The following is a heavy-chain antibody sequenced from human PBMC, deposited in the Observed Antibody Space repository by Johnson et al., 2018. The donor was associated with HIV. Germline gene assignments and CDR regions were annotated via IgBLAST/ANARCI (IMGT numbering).Heavy chain of an antibody. Sequence: VQLVESGGGVVQPGRSLRLSCAASGFTFSSYGMHWVRQAPGKGLEWVSYISSSGSTIYYADSVKGRFTISRDNAKKSLYLQMNSLRAEETAVYYCARQHYDGSVSYPGAFDIWGQGTMVTVSS. CDR3: ARQHYDGSVSYPGAFDI. V-gene: IGHV3-48*04. CDR2: ISSSGSTI. CDR1: GFTFSSYG. J-gene: IGHJ3*02. D-gene: IGHD3-10*01.